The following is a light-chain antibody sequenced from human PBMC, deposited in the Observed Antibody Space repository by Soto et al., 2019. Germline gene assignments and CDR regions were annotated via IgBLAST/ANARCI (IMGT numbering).Light chain of an antibody. V-gene: IGKV1-39*01. CDR1: QSISSY. Sequence: ENRMYHSASSLSATVGDRVTITCRASQSISSYLNWYQQKPGKAPKLLIYAASSLQSGVPSRFSGSGSGTDFTLTISSLQPEDFATYYCQQSYSTPITFGQGRRPE. CDR2: AAS. CDR3: QQSYSTPIT. J-gene: IGKJ5*01.